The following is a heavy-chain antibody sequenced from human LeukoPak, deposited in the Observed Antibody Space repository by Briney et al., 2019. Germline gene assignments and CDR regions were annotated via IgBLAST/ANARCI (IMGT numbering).Heavy chain of an antibody. D-gene: IGHD2-2*01. V-gene: IGHV3-23*01. CDR1: GFTFSSYS. CDR2: ISGSGGST. CDR3: AKSPSYCSSTSCYFFNAFDI. J-gene: IGHJ3*02. Sequence: PGGSLRLSSAASGFTFSSYSMNWVRQAPGKGLEWVSAISGSGGSTYYADSVKGRFTISRDNSKNTLYLQMNSLRAEDTAVYYCAKSPSYCSSTSCYFFNAFDIWGQGTMVTVSS.